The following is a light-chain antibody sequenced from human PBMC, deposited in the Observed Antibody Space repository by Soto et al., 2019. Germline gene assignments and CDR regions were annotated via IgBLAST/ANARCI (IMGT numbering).Light chain of an antibody. CDR3: QQYNGYSWR. Sequence: DIQMTQAPSTLSASVGDRVTISCRASQSISYRLAWYQQKPGKAPTLLIYDAFTWDSGVPSRFSGSGFGTDFTLTISTLQPEDFGTYYCQQYNGYSWRFGQGTKVDIK. CDR2: DAF. V-gene: IGKV1-5*01. J-gene: IGKJ1*01. CDR1: QSISYR.